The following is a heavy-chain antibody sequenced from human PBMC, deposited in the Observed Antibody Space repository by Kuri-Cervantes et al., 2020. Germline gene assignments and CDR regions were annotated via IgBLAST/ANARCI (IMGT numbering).Heavy chain of an antibody. CDR3: ATVGGSTRPGY. J-gene: IGHJ4*02. V-gene: IGHV3-48*03. D-gene: IGHD6-6*01. Sequence: GGSLRLSCAASGFTFSSYEMNWVRQAPGKGLEWVSYISSSGNSLYYADSVRGRFTISRDNAKNSLYLQMSRLRGDDTAVYYCATVGGSTRPGYWGQGTLVTVSS. CDR2: ISSSGNSL. CDR1: GFTFSSYE.